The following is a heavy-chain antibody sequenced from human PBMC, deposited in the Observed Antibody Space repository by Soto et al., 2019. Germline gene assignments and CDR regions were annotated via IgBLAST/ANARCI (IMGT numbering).Heavy chain of an antibody. Sequence: QVQLVQSGAEVKKPGSSVKVSCKASGGTFSSYAISWVRQAPGQGLEWMGGIIPIFGTANYAQKFQGRVTITADESTSTAYMELSSLRSEDTAVYYCASGGDDYSNYGRGYFDYWGQGTLVTVSS. D-gene: IGHD4-4*01. V-gene: IGHV1-69*12. CDR1: GGTFSSYA. CDR3: ASGGDDYSNYGRGYFDY. CDR2: IIPIFGTA. J-gene: IGHJ4*02.